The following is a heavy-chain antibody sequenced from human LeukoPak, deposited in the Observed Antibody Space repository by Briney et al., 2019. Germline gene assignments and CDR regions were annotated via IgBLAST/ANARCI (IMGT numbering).Heavy chain of an antibody. V-gene: IGHV3-11*01. CDR2: ISNSGNTI. Sequence: GGSLRLSCAASGFTFSDYHMSWIRQAPGKGLEWVSYISNSGNTIYYVDSVKGRFTISRDNAKNFLYLQMNSLRAEDTAVYYCAKDHYWSIDYWGRGTLVTVSS. D-gene: IGHD3-3*01. J-gene: IGHJ4*02. CDR3: AKDHYWSIDY. CDR1: GFTFSDYH.